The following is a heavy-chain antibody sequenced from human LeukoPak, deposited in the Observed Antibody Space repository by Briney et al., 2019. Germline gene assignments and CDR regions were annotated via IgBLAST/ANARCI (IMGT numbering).Heavy chain of an antibody. Sequence: SGGSLRLSCAASGFTLSNYWMSWVRQAPGKGLEWVAFIRYDGSNKYYADSVKGRFTISRDNSKNTLYLQMNSLRAEDTAVYYCAKIPLYCTSTSCYIDYWGQGTLVTVSS. CDR3: AKIPLYCTSTSCYIDY. J-gene: IGHJ4*02. D-gene: IGHD2-2*01. CDR2: IRYDGSNK. V-gene: IGHV3-30*02. CDR1: GFTLSNYW.